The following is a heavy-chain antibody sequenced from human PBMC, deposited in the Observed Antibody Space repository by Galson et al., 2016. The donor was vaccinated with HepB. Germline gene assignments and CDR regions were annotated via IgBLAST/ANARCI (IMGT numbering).Heavy chain of an antibody. D-gene: IGHD1-26*01. CDR2: ISWNVGNI. CDR1: GFTFDDYA. J-gene: IGHJ4*02. Sequence: SLRLSCAASGFTFDDYAMHWVRQAPGKGLEWVSGISWNVGNIGYADSVKGRLTISRDNATKSLYLQMNSLRAEDTALYYCAKGMSGGTYPFDYWGQGTVVNVSS. V-gene: IGHV3-9*01. CDR3: AKGMSGGTYPFDY.